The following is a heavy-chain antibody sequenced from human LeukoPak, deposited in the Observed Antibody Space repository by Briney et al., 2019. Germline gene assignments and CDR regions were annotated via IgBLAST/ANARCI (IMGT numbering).Heavy chain of an antibody. CDR2: INANSGTT. CDR1: GFALSFYA. V-gene: IGHV3-23*01. CDR3: AKPISGGLAVTADWFHP. D-gene: IGHD6-19*01. J-gene: IGHJ5*01. Sequence: GGSLRLSCAASGFALSFYAMSWLRQPPGKGLEWVSTINANSGTTSYAAPVRGRFTISRDNSKNTLYLQVNTLRADDTATYYCAKPISGGLAVTADWFHPWGQGTLVVASS.